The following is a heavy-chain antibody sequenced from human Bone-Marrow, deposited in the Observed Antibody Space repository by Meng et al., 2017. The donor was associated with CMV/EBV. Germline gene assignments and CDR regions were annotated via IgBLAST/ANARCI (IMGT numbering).Heavy chain of an antibody. CDR3: AREGKSGYSGIFDY. Sequence: SSGFTFSSSGMHWVRQAPVKGLEWVAVIWYDGSNKYYADSVKGRFTISRDNSKNTLYLQMNSLRAEDTAVYYCAREGKSGYSGIFDYWGQGTLVTVSS. CDR1: GFTFSSSG. CDR2: IWYDGSNK. D-gene: IGHD5-12*01. V-gene: IGHV3-33*01. J-gene: IGHJ4*02.